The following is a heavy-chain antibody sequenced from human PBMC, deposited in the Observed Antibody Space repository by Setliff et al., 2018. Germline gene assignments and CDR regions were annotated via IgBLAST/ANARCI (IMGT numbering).Heavy chain of an antibody. Sequence: NPSETLSLTCAVYGGSFSGYYWSWIRQPPGKGLEWIGEINHSGSTNDNPSLKSRVTMSVDTSKNQFSLKLSSVTAADTAMYYCARSEAYNWFDPWGQGTLVTVSS. J-gene: IGHJ5*02. CDR2: INHSGST. CDR1: GGSFSGYY. V-gene: IGHV4-34*01. CDR3: ARSEAYNWFDP.